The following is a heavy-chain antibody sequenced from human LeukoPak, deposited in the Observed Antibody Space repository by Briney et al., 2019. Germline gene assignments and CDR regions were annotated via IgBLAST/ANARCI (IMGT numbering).Heavy chain of an antibody. J-gene: IGHJ4*02. CDR1: GFTFSSYV. Sequence: GGSLRLSCAASGFTFSSYVMSWVRQAPGKGLEWVSGMSGSSGRTYYADSVKGRFTISRDNAKNSLYLQMNSLRAEDTAVYYCARGRTTGFPLTDYWGQGTLVTVSS. V-gene: IGHV3-23*01. CDR2: MSGSSGRT. D-gene: IGHD1-14*01. CDR3: ARGRTTGFPLTDY.